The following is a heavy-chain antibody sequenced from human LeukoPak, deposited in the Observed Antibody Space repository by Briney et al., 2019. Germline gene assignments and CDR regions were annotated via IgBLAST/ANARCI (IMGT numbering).Heavy chain of an antibody. J-gene: IGHJ6*01. CDR3: ARDWSPRMVVVPAATYYYYYGMDG. D-gene: IGHD2-2*01. CDR2: INPSGGST. CDR1: GYTFTSYY. V-gene: IGHV1-46*01. Sequence: ASVKVSCKASGYTFTSYYMHWVRQAPGQGLEWMGIINPSGGSTSYAQKFQGRVTMTRDTSTRTVYMELSSLRSEDTAVYYCARDWSPRMVVVPAATYYYYYGMDGGGQGPRSPPPQ.